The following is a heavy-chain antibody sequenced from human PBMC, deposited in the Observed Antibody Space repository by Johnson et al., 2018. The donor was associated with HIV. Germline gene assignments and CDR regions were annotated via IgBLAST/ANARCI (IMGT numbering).Heavy chain of an antibody. V-gene: IGHV3-9*01. CDR3: AKDTVWSSGYYGGAFDI. Sequence: VQLVESGGGLVQPGRSLRLSCAASGFSFDDYAMHWVRQVAGKGLEWVSGISWNSGSIGYADSLKGRFTISRDNAKNSLYLQMNSLRAEDTALYYCAKDTVWSSGYYGGAFDIWGQGTMVTVAS. CDR1: GFSFDDYA. CDR2: ISWNSGSI. D-gene: IGHD3-22*01. J-gene: IGHJ3*02.